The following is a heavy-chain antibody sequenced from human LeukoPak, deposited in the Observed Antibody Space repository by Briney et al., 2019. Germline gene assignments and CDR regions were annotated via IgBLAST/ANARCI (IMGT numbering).Heavy chain of an antibody. Sequence: SETLSLTCAVYGGSFSGQYWSWIRQPPGKGLEWIGEINHSGSTTYNPSLKSRVTISVDTSKNQFSLELSSVTAADTAVYYRASRPRDSSAYSYSYYFDSWGQGTLVTVSS. CDR1: GGSFSGQY. CDR2: INHSGST. D-gene: IGHD3-22*01. J-gene: IGHJ4*02. V-gene: IGHV4-34*01. CDR3: ASRPRDSSAYSYSYYFDS.